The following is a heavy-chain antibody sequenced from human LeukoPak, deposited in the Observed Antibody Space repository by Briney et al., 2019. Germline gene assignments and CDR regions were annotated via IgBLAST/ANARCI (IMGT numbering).Heavy chain of an antibody. CDR1: GYTLTNNH. Sequence: ASEKVSCKASGYTLTNNHLYWVRQAPGQGLEWMGWIDPNSGVTNFAQNFQGRLTMTTDTSINTAYMELSRLTSDDTTVYYCARELGINAFDVWGQGTLVTVSS. D-gene: IGHD1-26*01. CDR3: ARELGINAFDV. J-gene: IGHJ3*01. CDR2: IDPNSGVT. V-gene: IGHV1-2*02.